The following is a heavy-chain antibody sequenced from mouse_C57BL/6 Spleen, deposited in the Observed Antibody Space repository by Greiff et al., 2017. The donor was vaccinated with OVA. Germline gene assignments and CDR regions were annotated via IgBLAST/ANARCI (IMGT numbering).Heavy chain of an antibody. CDR2: IYPGDGDT. Sequence: QVQLKQSGPELVKPGASVKISCKASGYAFSSSWMNWVKQRPGKGLEWIGRIYPGDGDTNYNGKFKGKATLTADKSSSTAYMQLSSLTSDDSAVYFCALLLRNYFDYWGQGTTLTVSS. D-gene: IGHD1-1*01. CDR3: ALLLRNYFDY. J-gene: IGHJ2*01. CDR1: GYAFSSSW. V-gene: IGHV1-82*01.